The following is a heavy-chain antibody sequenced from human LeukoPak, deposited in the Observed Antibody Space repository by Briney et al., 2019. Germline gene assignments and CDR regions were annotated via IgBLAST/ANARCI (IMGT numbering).Heavy chain of an antibody. CDR3: ARHRRYDPYYYYYYMDV. J-gene: IGHJ6*03. CDR1: GGSISSYY. Sequence: SQSLSLTCTVSGGSISSYYWSWIRQPPGKGLEWIGYIYTSGSTNYNPSLKSRVTISVDTSKNQFSLKLSSVTAAGTAVYYCARHRRYDPYYYYYYMDVWGKGTTVTVSS. D-gene: IGHD3-22*01. V-gene: IGHV4-4*09. CDR2: IYTSGST.